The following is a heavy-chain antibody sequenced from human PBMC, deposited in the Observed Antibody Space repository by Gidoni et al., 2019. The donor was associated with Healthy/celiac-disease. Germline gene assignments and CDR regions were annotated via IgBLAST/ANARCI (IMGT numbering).Heavy chain of an antibody. J-gene: IGHJ2*01. CDR1: GFTFSNAW. Sequence: EVQLVESGGGLVKPGGSLRLSCAASGFTFSNAWLSWVRQAPGKGLEWVGRIKSKTDGGTTDYAAPVKGRFTISRDDSKNTLYLQMNSLKTEDTAVYYCTTVGGMVWLGLTWYFDLWGRGTLVTVSS. D-gene: IGHD3-10*01. V-gene: IGHV3-15*01. CDR2: IKSKTDGGTT. CDR3: TTVGGMVWLGLTWYFDL.